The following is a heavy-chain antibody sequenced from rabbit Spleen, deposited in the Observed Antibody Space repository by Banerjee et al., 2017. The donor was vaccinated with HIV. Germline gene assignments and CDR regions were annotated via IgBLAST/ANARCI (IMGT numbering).Heavy chain of an antibody. CDR3: ARDTSTSFSTYGMDL. J-gene: IGHJ6*01. V-gene: IGHV1S40*01. Sequence: QSLEESGGDLVKPGASLTLTCTASGFSFSSGYDMCWVRQAPGKGLEWIACIDTGSSSNTYSATWAKGRFTISKTSSTTVTLQMTSLTAADTATYFCARDTSTSFSTYGMDLWGPGTLVTVS. D-gene: IGHD1-1*01. CDR1: GFSFSSGYD. CDR2: IDTGSSSNT.